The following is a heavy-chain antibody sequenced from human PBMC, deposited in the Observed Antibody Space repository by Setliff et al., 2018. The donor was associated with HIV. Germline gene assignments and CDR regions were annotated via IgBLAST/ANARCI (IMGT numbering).Heavy chain of an antibody. V-gene: IGHV1-3*01. CDR2: ISAGGHQT. CDR3: AIGGGDGHPTWVY. D-gene: IGHD3-16*01. J-gene: IGHJ4*02. Sequence: ASVKVSCKASGYSFTTYALHWVRQAPGQGLEWVGWISAGGHQTKYSEKFQDRVTITTDTSASTAYLQLSALRSEDTAVFYCAIGGGDGHPTWVYWDLGTLVTVSS. CDR1: GYSFTTYA.